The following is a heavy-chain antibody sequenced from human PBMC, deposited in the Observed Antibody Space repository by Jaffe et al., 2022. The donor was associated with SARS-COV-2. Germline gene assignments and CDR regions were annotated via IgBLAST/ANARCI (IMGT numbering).Heavy chain of an antibody. V-gene: IGHV4-61*02. CDR2: IYTSGST. D-gene: IGHD3-3*01. J-gene: IGHJ6*02. CDR3: AGGEWYYYYGMDV. CDR1: GGSISSGSYY. Sequence: QVQLQESGPGLVKPSQTLSLTCTVSGGSISSGSYYWSWIRQPAGKGLEWIGRIYTSGSTNYNPSLKSRVTISVDTSKNQFSLKLSSVTAADTAVYYCAGGEWYYYYGMDVWGQGTTVTVSS.